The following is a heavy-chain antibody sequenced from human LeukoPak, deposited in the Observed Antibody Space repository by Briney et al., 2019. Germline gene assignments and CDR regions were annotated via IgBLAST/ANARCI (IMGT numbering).Heavy chain of an antibody. Sequence: GGSLRLSCAASGFTFSGYWMSWVRQAPGKGLEWVANIKQDGSEKYYVDSVKGRFTISRDNAKNSLYLQMNSLRAEDTAVYYCARVPSGGFDYWGQGTLVTVSS. D-gene: IGHD6-19*01. CDR3: ARVPSGGFDY. J-gene: IGHJ4*02. V-gene: IGHV3-7*01. CDR2: IKQDGSEK. CDR1: GFTFSGYW.